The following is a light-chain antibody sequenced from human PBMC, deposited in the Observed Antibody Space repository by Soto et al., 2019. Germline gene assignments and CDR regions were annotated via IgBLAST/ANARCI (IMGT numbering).Light chain of an antibody. CDR3: TSYSGVNQVL. J-gene: IGLJ3*02. V-gene: IGLV2-8*01. CDR1: SSDVGNYNY. CDR2: QVN. Sequence: QSALTQPPSASGSPGQSVTISCTGTSSDVGNYNYVSWYQQHPGKAPRLMIYQVNKRPSGVPDRFSGSKSGNTASLTVSGLQAEDEPDYYFTSYSGVNQVLFGGGTKLTVL.